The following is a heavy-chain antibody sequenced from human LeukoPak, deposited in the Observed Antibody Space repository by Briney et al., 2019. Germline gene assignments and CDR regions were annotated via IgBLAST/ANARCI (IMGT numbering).Heavy chain of an antibody. CDR1: GGSLSGYY. V-gene: IGHV4-34*12. Sequence: PSETLSLTCAVYGGSLSGYYWTWIRQPPGKGLEWIGEIIHSGSTNYNPSPKSRVTISIDTSKNRFSLNLGSVTAADTAVYYCARLIVPPTRPIDYWGQGTLVTVSS. J-gene: IGHJ4*02. CDR3: ARLIVPPTRPIDY. D-gene: IGHD2/OR15-2a*01. CDR2: IIHSGST.